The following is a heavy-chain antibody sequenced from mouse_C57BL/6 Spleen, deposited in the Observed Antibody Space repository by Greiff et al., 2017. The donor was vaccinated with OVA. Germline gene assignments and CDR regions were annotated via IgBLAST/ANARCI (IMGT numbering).Heavy chain of an antibody. D-gene: IGHD1-1*01. CDR1: GFTFSDYG. V-gene: IGHV5-17*01. Sequence: EVMLVESGGGLVKPGGSLKLSCAASGFTFSDYGMHWVRQAPEKGLEWVAYISSGSSTIYYADTVKGRFTISRDNAKNTRFLQMTSLRSEDTAMYYCARSYYYGSDYYAMDYWGQGTSVTVSS. J-gene: IGHJ4*01. CDR3: ARSYYYGSDYYAMDY. CDR2: ISSGSSTI.